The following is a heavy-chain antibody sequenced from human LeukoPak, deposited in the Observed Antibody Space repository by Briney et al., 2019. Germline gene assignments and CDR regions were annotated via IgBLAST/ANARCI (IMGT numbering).Heavy chain of an antibody. CDR3: ARVVLRVHRMSNDAFDI. CDR2: ISGSSSYI. J-gene: IGHJ3*02. CDR1: GFTFSTYN. V-gene: IGHV3-21*01. D-gene: IGHD2-15*01. Sequence: GGSLRLSCAASGFTFSTYNMNWVRQAPGKGLEWVSSISGSSSYIYYADSVKGRFTISRDNAKNSLYLQMNSLRAEDTAVYYCARVVLRVHRMSNDAFDIWGQGTMVTVSS.